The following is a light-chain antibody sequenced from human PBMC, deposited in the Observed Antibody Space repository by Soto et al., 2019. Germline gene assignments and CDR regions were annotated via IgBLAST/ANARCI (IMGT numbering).Light chain of an antibody. CDR1: SSDVGAYDR. J-gene: IGLJ3*02. V-gene: IGLV2-14*01. CDR2: EVT. CDR3: ASYTRVDSWV. Sequence: QSALTQPASVSGSPGQSISISCTGTSSDVGAYDRVSWYQHHPGKAPKLLIYEVTNRPSGVSTRFSGSKSANTASLTISGLQPEDEASYYCASYTRVDSWVFGVGTKVTVL.